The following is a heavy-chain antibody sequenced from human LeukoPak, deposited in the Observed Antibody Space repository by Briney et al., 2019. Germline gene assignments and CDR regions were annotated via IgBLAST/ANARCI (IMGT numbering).Heavy chain of an antibody. CDR1: GGSISSYY. Sequence: SETLSLTCTVSGGSISSYYWSWIRQPPGKGLEWIGYIYYSGSTNYNPSLKSRVTISVDTSRNQFSLKLSSVTAADTAVYYCARAGDYGDYVDYFDYWSQGTLVTVSS. J-gene: IGHJ4*02. CDR3: ARAGDYGDYVDYFDY. CDR2: IYYSGST. V-gene: IGHV4-59*01. D-gene: IGHD4-17*01.